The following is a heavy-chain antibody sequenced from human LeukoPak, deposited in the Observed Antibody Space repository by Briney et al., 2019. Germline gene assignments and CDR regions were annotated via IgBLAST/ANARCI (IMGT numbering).Heavy chain of an antibody. D-gene: IGHD6-19*01. J-gene: IGHJ4*02. V-gene: IGHV3-23*01. Sequence: GGSLRLSCAASGFTFNNYAMSWVRLAPGKGLEWVSAISGSGGTTYYADSVKGRFTISRDNSKNTLSLQMNSLRAEDTAVYYCAKATQWTSDYWGQGTLVTVSS. CDR2: ISGSGGTT. CDR3: AKATQWTSDY. CDR1: GFTFNNYA.